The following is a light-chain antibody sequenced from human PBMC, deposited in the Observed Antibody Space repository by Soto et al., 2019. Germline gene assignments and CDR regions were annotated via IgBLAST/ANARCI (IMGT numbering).Light chain of an antibody. CDR1: QSVSSN. CDR2: RAS. V-gene: IGKV3-15*01. Sequence: EIVMTQSPATLSVSPGERATLSCRASQSVSSNLAWYQQKPGQAPRLLIYRASTRATGIPARFSGSGSGTEFTLIISSLQSEDFAVYYCQQYNNWPRTFGQGTKVEIK. CDR3: QQYNNWPRT. J-gene: IGKJ1*01.